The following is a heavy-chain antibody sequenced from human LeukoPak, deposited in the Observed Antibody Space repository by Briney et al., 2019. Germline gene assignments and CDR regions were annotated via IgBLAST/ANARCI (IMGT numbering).Heavy chain of an antibody. V-gene: IGHV3-21*01. D-gene: IGHD3-22*01. CDR1: GFTFSSYS. CDR2: ISSSSSYI. CDR3: ARHYDSNSYGPGY. Sequence: GGSLRLSCAASGFTFSSYSLNWVRQAPGKGLEWVSSISSSSSYIYYADSVKGRFTTSRDNAKNSLYLQMDSLRAEDTAVYYCARHYDSNSYGPGYWGQGTLVTVSS. J-gene: IGHJ4*02.